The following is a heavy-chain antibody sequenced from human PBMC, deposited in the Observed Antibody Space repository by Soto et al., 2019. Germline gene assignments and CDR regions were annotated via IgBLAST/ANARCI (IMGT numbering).Heavy chain of an antibody. CDR2: IIPIFGTA. V-gene: IGHV1-69*06. J-gene: IGHJ4*02. Sequence: GASVKVSCKASGVTFSSYAISWVRQAPGQGLEWMGGIIPIFGTANYAQKFQGRVTITADKSTSTAYMELSSLRSEDTAVYYCARIDKSGIGTSSWYFFDYWGQGTLVTVS. CDR1: GVTFSSYA. CDR3: ARIDKSGIGTSSWYFFDY. D-gene: IGHD6-13*01.